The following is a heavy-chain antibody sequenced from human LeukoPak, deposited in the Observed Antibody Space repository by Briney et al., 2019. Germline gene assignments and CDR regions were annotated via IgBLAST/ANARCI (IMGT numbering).Heavy chain of an antibody. J-gene: IGHJ3*02. CDR2: TYTGGNS. Sequence: GGSLRLSCAASGFTVSSIHMVWVRQAPGKGLEWVSVTYTGGNSYYADSVKGRFTISRDNSKNTLYLQMNSLRAEDTAVYYCAKVVPSSGAFDIWGQGTMVTVSS. D-gene: IGHD2-2*01. CDR1: GFTVSSIH. CDR3: AKVVPSSGAFDI. V-gene: IGHV3-53*01.